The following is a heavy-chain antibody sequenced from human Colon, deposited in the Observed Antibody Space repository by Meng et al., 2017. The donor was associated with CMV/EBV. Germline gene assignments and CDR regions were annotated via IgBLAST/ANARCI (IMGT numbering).Heavy chain of an antibody. J-gene: IGHJ4*02. D-gene: IGHD6-13*01. V-gene: IGHV3-7*01. CDR2: INQDGSIR. CDR3: ARDPGYSSFDY. Sequence: GGSLRLSGAASGFTFGSYWMSWVRQAPGEGPEFVANINQDGSIRSYLGSVKGRFTISRDDAKASFYLQMNNLRPEDTAVYYCARDPGYSSFDYWGQGTLGTVSS. CDR1: GFTFGSYW.